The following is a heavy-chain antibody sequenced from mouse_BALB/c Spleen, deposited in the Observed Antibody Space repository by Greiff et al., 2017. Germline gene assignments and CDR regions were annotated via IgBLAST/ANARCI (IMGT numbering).Heavy chain of an antibody. CDR1: GYTFTDYN. V-gene: IGHV1-18*01. Sequence: VQLQQSGPELVKPGASVKIPCKASGYTFTDYNMDWVKQSHGKSLEWIGDINPNNGGTIYNQKFKGKATLTVDKSSSTAYMQLRSLTSEDTAVYYCARRGFTHYYGSSYMLDYWGQGTTLTVSS. D-gene: IGHD1-1*01. CDR3: ARRGFTHYYGSSYMLDY. CDR2: INPNNGGT. J-gene: IGHJ2*01.